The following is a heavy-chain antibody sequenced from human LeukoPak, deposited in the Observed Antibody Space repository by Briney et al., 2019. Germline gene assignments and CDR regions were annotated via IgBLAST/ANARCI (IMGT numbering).Heavy chain of an antibody. CDR3: AKGLGLAIVSTLDR. V-gene: IGHV3-23*01. D-gene: IGHD1-26*01. CDR2: ITGRGDHT. CDR1: GFSFSRYA. Sequence: GGSLRLSCVVSGFSFSRYAMTWVRQAPGKGLEWVSGITGRGDHTYYADSAKGRFTISRDNFKNTVFLEMNSLRDEDTAVYYCAKGLGLAIVSTLDRWGQGTLVTVPS. J-gene: IGHJ5*02.